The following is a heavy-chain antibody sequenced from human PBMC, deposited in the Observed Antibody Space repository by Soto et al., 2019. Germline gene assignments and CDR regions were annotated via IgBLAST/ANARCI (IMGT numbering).Heavy chain of an antibody. D-gene: IGHD2-15*01. CDR3: ARDLMSEGYCSGGSCYGAFDI. CDR1: GGSISSYY. CDR2: IYYSGST. V-gene: IGHV4-59*01. Sequence: LSETLSLTCTVSGGSISSYYWSWIRQPPGKGLEWIGYIYYSGSTNYNPSLKSRVTISVDTSKNQFSLKLSSVTAADTAVYYCARDLMSEGYCSGGSCYGAFDIWGQGTMVTVSS. J-gene: IGHJ3*02.